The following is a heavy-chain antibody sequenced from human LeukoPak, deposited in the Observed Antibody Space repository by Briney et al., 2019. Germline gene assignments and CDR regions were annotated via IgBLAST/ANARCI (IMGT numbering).Heavy chain of an antibody. CDR3: ARHRENAYESSHMGFDP. D-gene: IGHD3-22*01. CDR2: IQYSGDT. CDR1: GGSISPNL. J-gene: IGHJ5*02. Sequence: SETLSLTCTVSGGSISPNLWSWIRQPPGKGLEWIGYIQYSGDTHYNPSLESRVTISVDTSKNQVSLKVISVTAADTAVYYCARHRENAYESSHMGFDPWGPGTLVTVSS. V-gene: IGHV4-59*08.